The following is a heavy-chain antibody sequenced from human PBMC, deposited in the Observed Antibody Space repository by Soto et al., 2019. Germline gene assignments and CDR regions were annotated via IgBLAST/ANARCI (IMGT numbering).Heavy chain of an antibody. J-gene: IGHJ3*02. D-gene: IGHD1-26*01. CDR2: ISAYNGNT. CDR1: GYTFTSYG. CDR3: ARPRVGAQRDAFDI. V-gene: IGHV1-18*01. Sequence: ASVKVSFKASGYTFTSYGISWVRQAPGQGLEWMGWISAYNGNTNYAQKLQGRVTMTTDTSTSTAYMELRSLRADDTAVYYCARPRVGAQRDAFDIWGQGTMVTVSS.